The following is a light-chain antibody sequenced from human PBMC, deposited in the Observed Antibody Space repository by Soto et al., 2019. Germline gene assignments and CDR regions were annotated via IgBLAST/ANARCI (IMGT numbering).Light chain of an antibody. CDR3: CSYAGDYTLV. J-gene: IGLJ2*01. V-gene: IGLV2-11*01. Sequence: QSALTQPRSVSESPGQSVTISCTGTSSDVGGYNYVSWYQQYPGKAPEVVIYDVYKRPSGVPDRFSGSKSGNTASLTISGLQAEDEADYYCCSYAGDYTLVFGGGTKLT. CDR1: SSDVGGYNY. CDR2: DVY.